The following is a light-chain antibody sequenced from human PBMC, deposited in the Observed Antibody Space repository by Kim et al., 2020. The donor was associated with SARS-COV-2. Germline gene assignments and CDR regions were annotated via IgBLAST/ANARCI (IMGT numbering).Light chain of an antibody. Sequence: EIVLTQSPATLSLFPGERATLSCGASQSVSSNYLAWYQQRPGLAPRLLIYDASTRATGIPDRFSGGGSGTDFTLTISRLEPEDSALYYCYQYVTSPQTFGQGTKMDIK. V-gene: IGKV3D-20*01. CDR1: QSVSSNY. J-gene: IGKJ1*01. CDR3: YQYVTSPQT. CDR2: DAS.